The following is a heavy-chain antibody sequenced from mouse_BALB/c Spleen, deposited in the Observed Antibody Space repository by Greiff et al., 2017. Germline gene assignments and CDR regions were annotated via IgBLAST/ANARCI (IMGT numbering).Heavy chain of an antibody. Sequence: VMLVESGPGLVQPSQSLSITCTVSGFSLTSYGVHWVRQSPGKGLEWLGVIWSGGSTDYNAAFISRLSISKDNSKSQVFFKMNSLQANDTAIYYCARNEEDYYGSSYSFDYWGQGTTLTVSS. J-gene: IGHJ2*01. D-gene: IGHD1-1*01. CDR2: IWSGGST. V-gene: IGHV2-2*02. CDR1: GFSLTSYG. CDR3: ARNEEDYYGSSYSFDY.